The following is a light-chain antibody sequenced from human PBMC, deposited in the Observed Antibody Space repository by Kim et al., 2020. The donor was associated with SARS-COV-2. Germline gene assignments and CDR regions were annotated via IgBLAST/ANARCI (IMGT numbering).Light chain of an antibody. CDR2: QDN. CDR1: ELAGKY. V-gene: IGLV3-1*01. J-gene: IGLJ2*01. Sequence: SYELTQPPSVSVSPGQTASISCSGDELAGKYACWYQQKPGQSPILLFYQDNKRPSGIPERFSGSSSVNSATLTIRETQAVDEADYYCQAWDSTTAVFGAGTQLTVL. CDR3: QAWDSTTAV.